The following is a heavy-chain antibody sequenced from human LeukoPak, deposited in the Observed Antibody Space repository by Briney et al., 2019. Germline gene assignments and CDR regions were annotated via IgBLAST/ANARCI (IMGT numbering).Heavy chain of an antibody. CDR1: GYTFTSYA. CDR2: INTNTGNP. J-gene: IGHJ3*02. Sequence: GASVKASCKASGYTFTSYAMNWVRQAPGQGLEWMGWINTNTGNPTYAQGFTGRFVLSLDTSVSTAYLQISSLKAEDTAVYYCAREVYVGSWSDAFDIWGQGTMVTVSS. D-gene: IGHD6-13*01. V-gene: IGHV7-4-1*02. CDR3: AREVYVGSWSDAFDI.